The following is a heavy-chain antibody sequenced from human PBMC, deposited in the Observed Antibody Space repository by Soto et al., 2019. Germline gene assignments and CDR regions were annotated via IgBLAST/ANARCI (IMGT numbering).Heavy chain of an antibody. V-gene: IGHV1-3*01. CDR1: GYTFTSYA. CDR2: INAGNGNA. J-gene: IGHJ4*02. D-gene: IGHD6-13*01. Sequence: ASVKVSCKASGYTFTSYAMHWVRQAPGQRLEWMGWINAGNGNAKYSQKFQGRVTITRDTSASTAYMELNSLRAEDTAVYYCARDRGSSSPFDYWGQGTLVTVSS. CDR3: ARDRGSSSPFDY.